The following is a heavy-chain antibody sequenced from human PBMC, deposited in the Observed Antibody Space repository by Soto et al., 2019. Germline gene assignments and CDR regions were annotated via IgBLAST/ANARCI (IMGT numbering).Heavy chain of an antibody. CDR2: ISYDGSNK. Sequence: QVQLVESGGGVVQPGRSLRLSCAASGFTFSSYGMHWVRQAPGKGLEWVAVISYDGSNKYYADSVKGRFTISRDNSKNTLYLQMKSLRAEDTAVYYCAKDSKVFGVVAFDGMDVWGQGTTVTVSS. V-gene: IGHV3-30*18. CDR1: GFTFSSYG. J-gene: IGHJ6*02. D-gene: IGHD3-3*01. CDR3: AKDSKVFGVVAFDGMDV.